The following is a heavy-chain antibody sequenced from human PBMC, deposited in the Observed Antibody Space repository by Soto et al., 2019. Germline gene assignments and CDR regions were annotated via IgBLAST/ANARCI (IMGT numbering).Heavy chain of an antibody. CDR1: GYTFTSYA. Sequence: ASVKVSCKASGYTFTSYAMHWVRQAPGQRLEWMGWINAGNGNTKYSQKFQGRVTITRDTSASTAYMELSSLRSEDTAVYYCARDRYSSSSLYYFDYWGQGTLVTVSS. V-gene: IGHV1-3*01. J-gene: IGHJ4*02. CDR3: ARDRYSSSSLYYFDY. D-gene: IGHD6-6*01. CDR2: INAGNGNT.